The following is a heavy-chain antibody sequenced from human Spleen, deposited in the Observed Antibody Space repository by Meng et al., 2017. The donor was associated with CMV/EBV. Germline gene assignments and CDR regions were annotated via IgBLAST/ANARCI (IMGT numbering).Heavy chain of an antibody. CDR1: GYTFSSYG. V-gene: IGHV1-18*01. D-gene: IGHD1-26*01. CDR2: VGGCDGDT. Sequence: ASVKVSCKASGYTFSSYGISWVRQAPGQGLEWMGWVGGCDGDTNYAPELQGRVTMTTDTSTNTVYMELRSLTSDDTAVNYCARDWECLARSDVFDIWGQGTMVTVSS. J-gene: IGHJ3*02. CDR3: ARDWECLARSDVFDI.